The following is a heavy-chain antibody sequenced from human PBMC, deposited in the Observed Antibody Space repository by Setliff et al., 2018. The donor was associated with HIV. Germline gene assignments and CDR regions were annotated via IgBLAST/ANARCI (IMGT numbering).Heavy chain of an antibody. CDR3: ARDAPAEYYDFWSGYILWDV. D-gene: IGHD3-3*01. J-gene: IGHJ6*04. CDR1: GGIFNSFA. V-gene: IGHV1-69*13. Sequence: SVKVSCKASGGIFNSFAISWVRQAPGQGLEWMGGIIPISGTANYAQKFQGRVTITADESTSTAYMELRSLRSDDTAVYYCARDAPAEYYDFWSGYILWDVWGKGTTVTVSS. CDR2: IIPISGTA.